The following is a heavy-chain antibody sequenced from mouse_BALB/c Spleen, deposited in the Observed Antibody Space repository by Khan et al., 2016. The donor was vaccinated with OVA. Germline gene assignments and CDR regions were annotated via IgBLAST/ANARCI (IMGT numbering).Heavy chain of an antibody. Sequence: EVQLVESGGDVVKPGGSLKLSCAASGFTFSTYGMSWVRQTPDKRLEWVATVSTGGHYTYYPDTVKGRFTISRVNAKNTLYLQMSSLKSEDTAMFYSARLAYYYGREGFAYWGQGTLVTVAA. V-gene: IGHV5-6*01. J-gene: IGHJ3*01. CDR2: VSTGGHYT. D-gene: IGHD1-1*01. CDR1: GFTFSTYG. CDR3: ARLAYYYGREGFAY.